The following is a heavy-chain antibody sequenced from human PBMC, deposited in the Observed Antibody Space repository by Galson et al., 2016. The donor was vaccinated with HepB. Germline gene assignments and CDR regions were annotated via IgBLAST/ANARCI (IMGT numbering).Heavy chain of an antibody. CDR3: ARQTTGTAIFDY. V-gene: IGHV6-1*01. D-gene: IGHD4-17*01. J-gene: IGHJ4*02. CDR2: TYYRSKWYN. Sequence: CAISGDSVSSNSVAWNWIRQSPSRGLEWLGRTYYRSKWYNDYAVSVKSRITINPDTTKNQFSLQLNSVTPEDTAVYYCARQTTGTAIFDYWGQGTLVTVSS. CDR1: GDSVSSNSVA.